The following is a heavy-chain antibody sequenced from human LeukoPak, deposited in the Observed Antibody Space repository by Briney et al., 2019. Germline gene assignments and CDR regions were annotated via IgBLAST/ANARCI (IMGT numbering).Heavy chain of an antibody. CDR1: GGSISSGGYY. CDR3: ASHGGGYDSSGYTPFDY. Sequence: SQTLSLTCTVSGGSISSGGYYWSWIRQHPGKGLEWIGYIYYSGSTYYNPSLKSRVTISVDTSKNQFSLKLSSVTAADTAVYYCASHGGGYDSSGYTPFDYWGQGILVTVSS. D-gene: IGHD3-22*01. V-gene: IGHV4-31*03. CDR2: IYYSGST. J-gene: IGHJ4*02.